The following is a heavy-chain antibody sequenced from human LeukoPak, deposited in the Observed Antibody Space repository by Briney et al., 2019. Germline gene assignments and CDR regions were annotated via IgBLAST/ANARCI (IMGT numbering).Heavy chain of an antibody. V-gene: IGHV1-69*13. J-gene: IGHJ4*02. CDR3: ARAAATDYYFDY. CDR2: IIPIFGTA. Sequence: GASVKVSCKASGGTFSSYAISWVRQAPGQGLEWMGGIIPIFGTANYAQRFQGRVTITADESTSTAYMELSSLRSEDTAVYYCARAAATDYYFDYWGQGTLVTVSS. D-gene: IGHD6-13*01. CDR1: GGTFSSYA.